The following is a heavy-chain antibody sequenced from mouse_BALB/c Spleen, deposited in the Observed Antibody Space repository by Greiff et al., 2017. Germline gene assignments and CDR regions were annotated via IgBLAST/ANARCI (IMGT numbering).Heavy chain of an antibody. D-gene: IGHD4-1*01. Sequence: DVHLVESGGGLVKPGGSLKLSCAASGFAFSSYDMSWVRQTPEKRLEWVAYISSGGGSTYYPDTVKGRFTISRDNAKNTLYLQMSSLKSEDTAMYYCARQDGTRYFDYWGQGTTLTVSS. CDR2: ISSGGGST. V-gene: IGHV5-12-1*01. CDR3: ARQDGTRYFDY. J-gene: IGHJ2*01. CDR1: GFAFSSYD.